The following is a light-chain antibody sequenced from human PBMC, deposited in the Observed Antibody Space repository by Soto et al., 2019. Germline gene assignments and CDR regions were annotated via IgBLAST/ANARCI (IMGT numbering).Light chain of an antibody. CDR3: QQYGGSPLIT. J-gene: IGKJ5*01. CDR1: QSVSSSS. CDR2: GAS. Sequence: EVVLTQSPGTLSLSLGERATLSCRASQSVSSSSLAWYQQKPGQAPRLLIYGASNRATGILDRFSGSGSGTDFSLTISRLEPEDFAVYYCQQYGGSPLITFGQGTRLEIK. V-gene: IGKV3-20*01.